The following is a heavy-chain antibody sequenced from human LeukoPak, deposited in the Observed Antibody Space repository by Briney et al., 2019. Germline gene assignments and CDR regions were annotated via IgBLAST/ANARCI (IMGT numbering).Heavy chain of an antibody. D-gene: IGHD2-2*01. CDR3: ARDRCSSASCYYYYYGMDV. Sequence: GGSLRLSCEASGFTFSNYAMHWVRQAPGKGLEWVAVISYDGGNKYYADTVKGRFTISRDKSENTLYLQMNSLRGEDTAVYYCARDRCSSASCYYYYYGMDVWGQGTTVTVSS. CDR2: ISYDGGNK. J-gene: IGHJ6*02. V-gene: IGHV3-30-3*01. CDR1: GFTFSNYA.